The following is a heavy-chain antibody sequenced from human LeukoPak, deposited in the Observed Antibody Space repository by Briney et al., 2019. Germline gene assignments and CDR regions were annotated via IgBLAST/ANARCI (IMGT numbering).Heavy chain of an antibody. D-gene: IGHD2-21*01. V-gene: IGHV3-64D*06. Sequence: GGSLRVSCSASGFTFRVYAIHWVRQAPGKGLEYVSTIISNGGSTYYADSVKGRFTISRDNSKNTVSLQMSSLRAEDTALYYCVKDGLAFCGGECYAYFDYWGQGTLVTVSS. CDR1: GFTFRVYA. CDR3: VKDGLAFCGGECYAYFDY. CDR2: IISNGGST. J-gene: IGHJ4*02.